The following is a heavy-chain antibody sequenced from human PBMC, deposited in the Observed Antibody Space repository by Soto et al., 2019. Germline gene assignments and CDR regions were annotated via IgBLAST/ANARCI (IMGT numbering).Heavy chain of an antibody. D-gene: IGHD3-22*01. Sequence: GASVKVSCKASGYTFTSYGISWVRQAPGQGLEWMGWISAYNGNTNYAQKLQGRVTMTTDTSTSTAYMELRSLRSDDTAVYYCARRFTYYYDSSGYSPDAFDIWAQGTLV. CDR1: GYTFTSYG. J-gene: IGHJ3*02. CDR3: ARRFTYYYDSSGYSPDAFDI. CDR2: ISAYNGNT. V-gene: IGHV1-18*04.